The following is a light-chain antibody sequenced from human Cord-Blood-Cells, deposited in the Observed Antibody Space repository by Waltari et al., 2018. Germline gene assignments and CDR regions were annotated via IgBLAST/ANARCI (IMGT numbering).Light chain of an antibody. J-gene: IGKJ4*01. CDR1: QSVLYSSNNNNY. Sequence: DIVMTQSPDSLAVSLGERATINCKSSQSVLYSSNNNNYLAWYQQKPGQPPKLLIYWAYTRESGVPDRFSGSGSVTDFTLTISSLQAEDVAVYYCQQYYSTPHFGGGTKVEIK. CDR2: WAY. CDR3: QQYYSTPH. V-gene: IGKV4-1*01.